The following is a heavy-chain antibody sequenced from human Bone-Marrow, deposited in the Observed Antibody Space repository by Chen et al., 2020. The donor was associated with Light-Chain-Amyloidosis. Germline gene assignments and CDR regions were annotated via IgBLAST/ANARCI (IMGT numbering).Heavy chain of an antibody. Sequence: VQLVESGGGRAKLGGPRRSPGAAPGSPSSSHALTGVRQAPGKGLEWLSSISSNSYKYYADSVKGRFTISRDNAMNSVYLQMNSLRAEDTAIYYCARPTSVWLQLTTGGDFWGQGTLVTVSS. CDR1: GSPSSSHA. CDR2: ISSNSYK. J-gene: IGHJ4*02. V-gene: IGHV3-21*02. CDR3: ARPTSVWLQLTTGGDF. D-gene: IGHD6-19*01.